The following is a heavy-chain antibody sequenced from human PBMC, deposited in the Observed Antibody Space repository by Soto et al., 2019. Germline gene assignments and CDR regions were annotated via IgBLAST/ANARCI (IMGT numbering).Heavy chain of an antibody. CDR2: LILGRST. CDR3: ARVGPLVPYYYDSSPYSFENWFDP. V-gene: IGHV4-38-2*01. CDR1: GYSISSGYY. Sequence: ETLSLTCAVSGYSISSGYYWGWLRQPPGGELEGIGILILGRSTYYNPSLNSRVTLSIDMTNIPVSLILNSVTAANTAVYYCARVGPLVPYYYDSSPYSFENWFDPWGQGTMATVSS. D-gene: IGHD3-22*01. J-gene: IGHJ5*02.